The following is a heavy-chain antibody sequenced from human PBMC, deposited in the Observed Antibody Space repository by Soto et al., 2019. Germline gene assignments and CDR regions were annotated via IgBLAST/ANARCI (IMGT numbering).Heavy chain of an antibody. V-gene: IGHV4-31*03. D-gene: IGHD3-22*01. Sequence: SETLSLTCTVSGDSIGTGGYYWAWIRQHPGKGPEWIGYIHYSGNTYYNPSLKSRLTISLDTSKNQFSLHLSSVTAADTAVYYCATNHDDISGRTPLLFDSWGQGTLVTVSS. J-gene: IGHJ4*02. CDR3: ATNHDDISGRTPLLFDS. CDR1: GDSIGTGGYY. CDR2: IHYSGNT.